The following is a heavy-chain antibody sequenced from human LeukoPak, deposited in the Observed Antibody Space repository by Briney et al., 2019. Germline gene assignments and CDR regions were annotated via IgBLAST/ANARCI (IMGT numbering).Heavy chain of an antibody. V-gene: IGHV1-69*01. CDR1: GGTFSSYA. CDR3: ASDILPGIAVAGTHRGYYFDY. J-gene: IGHJ4*02. CDR2: IIPIFGTA. Sequence: SVKVSYKASGGTFSSYAISWVRQAPGQGLEWMGGIIPIFGTANYAQKFQGRVTITADESTSTAYMELSSLRSEDTAVYYCASDILPGIAVAGTHRGYYFDYWGQGTLVTVSS. D-gene: IGHD6-19*01.